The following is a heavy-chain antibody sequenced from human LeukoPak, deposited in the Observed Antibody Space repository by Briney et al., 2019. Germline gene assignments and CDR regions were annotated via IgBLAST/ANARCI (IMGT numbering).Heavy chain of an antibody. CDR1: GGSISRSNYY. CDR2: INHSGST. V-gene: IGHV4-39*07. Sequence: PSETLSLTCTVSGGSISRSNYYWGWIRQPPGKGLEWIGEINHSGSTNYNPSLKSRVTISVDTSKNQFSLKLSSVTAADTAVYYCARGHAGYSTSYVDYWGQGTLVTVSS. CDR3: ARGHAGYSTSYVDY. J-gene: IGHJ4*02. D-gene: IGHD6-13*01.